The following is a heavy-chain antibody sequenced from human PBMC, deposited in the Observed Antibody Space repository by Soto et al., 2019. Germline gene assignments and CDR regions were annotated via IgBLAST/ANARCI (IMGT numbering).Heavy chain of an antibody. J-gene: IGHJ6*03. V-gene: IGHV1-3*01. CDR2: INAGNGNT. Sequence: ASVKVSCKASGYTFTSYAMHWVRQAPGQRLEWMGWINAGNGNTKYSQKFQGRVTITRDTSASTAYMELRSLRSDDTAVYYCARDAGRGLRFLEWFQGDYMDVWGKGTTVTVSS. CDR1: GYTFTSYA. D-gene: IGHD3-3*01. CDR3: ARDAGRGLRFLEWFQGDYMDV.